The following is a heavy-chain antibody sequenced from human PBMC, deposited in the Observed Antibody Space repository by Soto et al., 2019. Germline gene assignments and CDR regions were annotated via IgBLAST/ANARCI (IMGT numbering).Heavy chain of an antibody. CDR2: IIPIFGTA. D-gene: IGHD2-15*01. Sequence: QVQLVQSGAEVKKPGSSVKVSCKASGGTFSSYAISWVRQAPGQGLEWMGGIIPIFGTANYAQKFQGRVPITADKSTSTAYMELSSLSSEDTAVYYCAIGTIGYCSGGSCYSPDYGGQGTLVTVSS. CDR1: GGTFSSYA. CDR3: AIGTIGYCSGGSCYSPDY. J-gene: IGHJ4*02. V-gene: IGHV1-69*06.